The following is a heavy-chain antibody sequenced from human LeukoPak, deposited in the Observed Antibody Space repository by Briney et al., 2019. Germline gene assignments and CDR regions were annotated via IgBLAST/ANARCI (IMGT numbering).Heavy chain of an antibody. CDR1: GYIFTNYG. CDR2: VSPFSDKT. Sequence: GASVNVSCMASGYIFTNYGISWVRQPQGQGLEWMGWVSPFSDKTSYAQHRQGRVAMPTDPHTSTAYVELTSLRSDDTAVYYCARDSSRIYDIMSGYDYWGQGTLVTVSS. V-gene: IGHV1-18*01. CDR3: ARDSSRIYDIMSGYDY. J-gene: IGHJ4*02. D-gene: IGHD3-9*01.